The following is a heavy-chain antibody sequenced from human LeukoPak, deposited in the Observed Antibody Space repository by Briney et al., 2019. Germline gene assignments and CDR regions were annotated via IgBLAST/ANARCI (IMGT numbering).Heavy chain of an antibody. D-gene: IGHD3-3*01. Sequence: GESLKISCKGSGYTFSSYWIGWVRQMPGKGLEWMGIIYPGDSDTRYSPSLQGQVTISVNTSIGTAYLQWSSLKASDTAIYYCARQNDFRIDYWGQGTLVTVSS. J-gene: IGHJ4*02. CDR3: ARQNDFRIDY. CDR1: GYTFSSYW. CDR2: IYPGDSDT. V-gene: IGHV5-51*01.